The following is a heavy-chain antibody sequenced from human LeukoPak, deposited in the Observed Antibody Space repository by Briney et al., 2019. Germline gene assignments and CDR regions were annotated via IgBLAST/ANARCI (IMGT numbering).Heavy chain of an antibody. V-gene: IGHV1-46*01. D-gene: IGHD6-13*01. CDR1: GYTFTSYY. CDR3: ARDRLPPHPYSSSWGSDAFDI. Sequence: ASVKVSCKASGYTFTSYYMHWVRQAPGQGLEWMGIINPSGGSTSYAQKFQGRVTMTRDTSTSTVYMELSSLRSEDTAVYYCARDRLPPHPYSSSWGSDAFDIWGQGTMVTVSS. CDR2: INPSGGST. J-gene: IGHJ3*02.